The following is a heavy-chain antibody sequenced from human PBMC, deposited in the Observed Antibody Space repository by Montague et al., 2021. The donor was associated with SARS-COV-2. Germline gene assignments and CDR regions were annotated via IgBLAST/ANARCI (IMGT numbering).Heavy chain of an antibody. Sequence: SLSLSCAASGFTFSRYEMTWVRQAPGKGLEWVSYISSSGSTIYYADSLKGRFTISRANAQNSLYLQMNSLRAEDKAVYYCARAEMYYDFWSGYPWTFYYFDYWGQGTLVTVSS. J-gene: IGHJ4*02. CDR2: ISSSGSTI. D-gene: IGHD3-3*01. CDR1: GFTFSRYE. V-gene: IGHV3-48*03. CDR3: ARAEMYYDFWSGYPWTFYYFDY.